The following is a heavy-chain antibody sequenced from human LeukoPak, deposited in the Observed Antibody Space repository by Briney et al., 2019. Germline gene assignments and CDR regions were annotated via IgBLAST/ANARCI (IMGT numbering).Heavy chain of an antibody. CDR1: GYTFTSYD. CDR2: MNPNSGNT. CDR3: ARQRYPYYYDSSGYGY. D-gene: IGHD3-22*01. J-gene: IGHJ4*02. Sequence: WASVKVSCKASGYTFTSYDIHWVRQATGQGLEWMGCMNPNSGNTGYAQKFQGRVTMTRNTSISTAYMELSSLRSEDTAVYYCARQRYPYYYDSSGYGYWGQGTLVTVSS. V-gene: IGHV1-8*01.